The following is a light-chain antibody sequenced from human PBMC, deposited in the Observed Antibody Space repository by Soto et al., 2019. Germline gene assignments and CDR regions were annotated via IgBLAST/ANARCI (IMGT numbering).Light chain of an antibody. V-gene: IGKV1-39*01. CDR3: QQSYSTPSIT. J-gene: IGKJ5*01. CDR1: HSISSY. Sequence: DIQMTQSPSSLSASVGDRVTITCRASHSISSYLNFYQQKPGKAPMLLIYAASSLQSGVPSRFSGSGSGTDFTLTISSLQPEDFATYYCQQSYSTPSITFGQGTRLEIK. CDR2: AAS.